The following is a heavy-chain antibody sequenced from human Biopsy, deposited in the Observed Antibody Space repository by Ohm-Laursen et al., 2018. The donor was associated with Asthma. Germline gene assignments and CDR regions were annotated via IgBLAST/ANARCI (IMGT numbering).Heavy chain of an antibody. CDR2: MSCEESVQ. J-gene: IGHJ4*02. Sequence: SLRLSCAASGFTFKAYGIHWVRQAPGKGLEWVAVMSCEESVQYFADSVKGRFTFSRDNSKNTLYLQMNSLRAEDSAVYYCARDFGCGSYFVGTTFDYRGQGALVTVSS. V-gene: IGHV3-30*03. D-gene: IGHD1-26*01. CDR1: GFTFKAYG. CDR3: ARDFGCGSYFVGTTFDY.